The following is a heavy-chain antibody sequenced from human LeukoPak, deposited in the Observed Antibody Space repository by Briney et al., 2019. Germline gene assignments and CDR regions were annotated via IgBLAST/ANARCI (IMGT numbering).Heavy chain of an antibody. D-gene: IGHD2-15*01. CDR2: IYYSGST. Sequence: SSETLSLTCTVSGGSINSYYWSWIRQPPGEGLEWIGYIYYSGSTNYNPSLKSRVTMSVDTSKNQFSLKLSSVTAADTAVYYCARAPLDYSIDYWGQGTLVTVSS. J-gene: IGHJ4*02. CDR3: ARAPLDYSIDY. CDR1: GGSINSYY. V-gene: IGHV4-59*01.